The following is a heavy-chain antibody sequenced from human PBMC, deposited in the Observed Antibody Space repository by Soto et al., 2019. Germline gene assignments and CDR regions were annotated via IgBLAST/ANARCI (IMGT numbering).Heavy chain of an antibody. V-gene: IGHV2-5*01. CDR3: AHEGFGSDTWFDA. D-gene: IGHD3-10*01. CDR1: GFSLTTTGLG. CDR2: IYWNDEK. J-gene: IGHJ5*02. Sequence: QITLKESGPTLVTPTQTLTLTCTFSGFSLTTTGLGVAWIRQPPGKALEWLALIYWNDEKPYRPSLRSRLTITKDTSKNQVVLTMTAMDPVDTATYYCAHEGFGSDTWFDAWGQGTLVIVSS.